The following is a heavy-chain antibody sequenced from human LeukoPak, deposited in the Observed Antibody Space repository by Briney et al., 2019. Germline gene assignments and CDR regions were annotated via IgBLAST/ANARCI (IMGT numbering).Heavy chain of an antibody. V-gene: IGHV1-69*05. CDR2: IIPIFNTI. J-gene: IGHJ4*02. Sequence: SVKVSCKASGGSFRIYPISWVRHAPGQGLAWMGGIIPIFNTIDYAQKFLGRVTITTDESTGTVFMELSSLRSEDTAVYYCATGSVASVTPLHYWGQGTLVTVSS. CDR1: GGSFRIYP. D-gene: IGHD2-15*01. CDR3: ATGSVASVTPLHY.